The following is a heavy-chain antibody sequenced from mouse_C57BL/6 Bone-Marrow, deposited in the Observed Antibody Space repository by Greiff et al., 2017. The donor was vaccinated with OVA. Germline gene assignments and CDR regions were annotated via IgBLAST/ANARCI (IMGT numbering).Heavy chain of an antibody. CDR1: GYTFTDYE. CDR3: TRGYSNYYAMDY. CDR2: IDPETGGN. V-gene: IGHV1-15*01. Sequence: QVQLQQSGAELVRPGASVTLSCQASGYTFTDYEMHWVKQTPVHGLEWIGAIDPETGGNAYNQKFKGKAILTADKSSSTAYMELSSLTSEDSSVYYCTRGYSNYYAMDYWGQGTSVTVSS. D-gene: IGHD2-5*01. J-gene: IGHJ4*01.